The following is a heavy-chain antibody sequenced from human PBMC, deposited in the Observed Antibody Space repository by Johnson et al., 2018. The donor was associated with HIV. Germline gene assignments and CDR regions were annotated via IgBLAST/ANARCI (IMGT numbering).Heavy chain of an antibody. CDR1: GFTFNDYG. CDR2: INWNGGST. D-gene: IGHD1-1*01. CDR3: ARVEYWNHDSDAFDI. V-gene: IGHV3-20*04. J-gene: IGHJ3*02. Sequence: EQLVESGGGLVRPGGSLRLSCAAAGFTFNDYGMSWFRQVPGKGLELVSGINWNGGSTGYADSVKGRFTISRDNAKNSLYLQMNSLRAEDTALYFCARVEYWNHDSDAFDIWGQGTMVTVFS.